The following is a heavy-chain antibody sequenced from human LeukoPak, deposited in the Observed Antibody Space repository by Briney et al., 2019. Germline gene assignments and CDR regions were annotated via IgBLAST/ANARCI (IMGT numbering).Heavy chain of an antibody. CDR1: GFTFSSYS. V-gene: IGHV3-21*01. CDR2: ISSSSSYI. CDR3: ARALYYYDSSGYYGHDY. J-gene: IGHJ4*02. Sequence: GGSLRLSCAASGFTFSSYSMNWVRQAPGKGLEWASSISSSSSYIYYADSVKGRFTISRGNAKNSLYLQMNSLRAEDTAVYYCARALYYYDSSGYYGHDYWGQGTLVTVSS. D-gene: IGHD3-22*01.